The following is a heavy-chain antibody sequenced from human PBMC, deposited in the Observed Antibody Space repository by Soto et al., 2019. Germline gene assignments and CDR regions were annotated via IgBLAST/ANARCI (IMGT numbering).Heavy chain of an antibody. CDR3: AKGTGSYDSSGWGYFDY. CDR1: GFTFDDYA. D-gene: IGHD3-22*01. J-gene: IGHJ4*02. V-gene: IGHV3-9*01. CDR2: ISWNSGSI. Sequence: EVQLVESVGGLVQPGRSLRLSCAASGFTFDDYAMHWVRQAPGKGLEWVSGISWNSGSIGYADSVKGRFTISRDNAKNSLYLHMNSLRAEDTALYYCAKGTGSYDSSGWGYFDYWVQGTLVTVS.